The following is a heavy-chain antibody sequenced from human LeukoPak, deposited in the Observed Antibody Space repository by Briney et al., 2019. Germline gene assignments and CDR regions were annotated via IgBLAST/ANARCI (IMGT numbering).Heavy chain of an antibody. J-gene: IGHJ4*02. CDR2: INPNSGGT. Sequence: ASVKVSCKASGYTFTGYYMHWVRQAPGQGLEWMGWINPNSGGTNYAQKFQGRVTMTRDTSISTAYMELSRLRSDDTAVYYCARARNYIVVVPAALDYWGQGTLVTVSS. V-gene: IGHV1-2*02. D-gene: IGHD2-2*01. CDR3: ARARNYIVVVPAALDY. CDR1: GYTFTGYY.